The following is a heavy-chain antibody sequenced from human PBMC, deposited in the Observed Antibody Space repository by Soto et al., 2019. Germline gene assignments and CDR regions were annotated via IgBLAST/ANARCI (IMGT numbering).Heavy chain of an antibody. J-gene: IGHJ5*02. CDR1: GGSISSSNW. CDR3: ARVWTTVTNWFDP. Sequence: SSETLFLTCAVSGGSISSSNWWSWVRQPPGKGLEWIGEIYHSGSTNYNPSLKSRVTISVDKSKNQFSLKLSSVTAADTAVYYCARVWTTVTNWFDPWGQGTLVTVSS. D-gene: IGHD4-17*01. CDR2: IYHSGST. V-gene: IGHV4-4*02.